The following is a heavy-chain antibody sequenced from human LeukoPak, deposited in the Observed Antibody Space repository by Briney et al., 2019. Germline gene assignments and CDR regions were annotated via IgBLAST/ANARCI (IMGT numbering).Heavy chain of an antibody. Sequence: PGGSLRLSCAASGFTFGSYGMHWVRQAPGKGLEWVAVISYDGSNKYYADSVKGRFTISRDNSKNTLYLQMNSLRAEDTAVYYCAKDLDMVRGVIYYYYGMDVWGQGTTVTVSS. J-gene: IGHJ6*02. CDR1: GFTFGSYG. CDR3: AKDLDMVRGVIYYYYGMDV. V-gene: IGHV3-30*18. D-gene: IGHD3-10*01. CDR2: ISYDGSNK.